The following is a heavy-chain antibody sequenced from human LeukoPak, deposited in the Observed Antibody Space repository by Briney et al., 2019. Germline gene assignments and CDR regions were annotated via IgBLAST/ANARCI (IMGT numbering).Heavy chain of an antibody. CDR3: AKSHVSTATGTGRYFDY. D-gene: IGHD3-9*01. CDR1: GLKFSNSD. CDR2: ISVGSDVI. Sequence: GGSLRLSCAVSGLKFSNSDMSWVRQAPGKGLEWVSAISVGSDVIYYADSVKGRFAISRDNSKHTVYLQMDSLRAEDTAVYYCAKSHVSTATGTGRYFDYWGQGTLVTVSS. V-gene: IGHV3-23*01. J-gene: IGHJ4*02.